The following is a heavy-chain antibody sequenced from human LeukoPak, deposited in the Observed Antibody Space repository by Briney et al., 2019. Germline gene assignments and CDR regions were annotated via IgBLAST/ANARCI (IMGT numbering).Heavy chain of an antibody. CDR1: GFTFSSYS. D-gene: IGHD3-3*01. J-gene: IGHJ5*02. Sequence: GGSLRLSCAASGFTFSSYSMNWVRQAPGKGLEWVSSISSSSSYIYYADSMKGRFTISRDNAKNSLYLQMNSLRAEDTAVYYCARELRVTIFGVVTTPNWFDPWGQGTLVTVSS. V-gene: IGHV3-21*01. CDR3: ARELRVTIFGVVTTPNWFDP. CDR2: ISSSSSYI.